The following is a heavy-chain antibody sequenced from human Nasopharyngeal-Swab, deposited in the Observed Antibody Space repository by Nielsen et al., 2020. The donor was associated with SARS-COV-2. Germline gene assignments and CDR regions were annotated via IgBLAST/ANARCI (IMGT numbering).Heavy chain of an antibody. D-gene: IGHD3-10*01. CDR2: IDKKANNYAT. CDR1: GFIFGDCA. J-gene: IGHJ5*02. V-gene: IGHV3-73*01. CDR3: TRDNETYNWFDP. Sequence: GGSLRLSCAGSGFIFGDCAIHWVRQSSAKGLEWVAHIDKKANNYATEYAASVKGRFTISRDDSSNMAYLQMNRLNTEDTAVYYCTRDNETYNWFDPWGQGALVTVSS.